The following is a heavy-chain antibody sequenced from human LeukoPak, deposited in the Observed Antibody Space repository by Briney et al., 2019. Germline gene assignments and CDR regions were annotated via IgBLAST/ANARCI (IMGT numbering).Heavy chain of an antibody. D-gene: IGHD4-23*01. V-gene: IGHV1-8*01. CDR1: GRTFTTYD. J-gene: IGHJ5*02. Sequence: ASVKVSCKASGRTFTTYDINWVRQATGQGLEWMGWMNPNSGNTGYAQKFQGRVTMTRNTSISTAYMELSSLRSEDTAVYYCARGPNKSDGGNSGSAWFDPWGQGTLVTVSS. CDR3: ARGPNKSDGGNSGSAWFDP. CDR2: MNPNSGNT.